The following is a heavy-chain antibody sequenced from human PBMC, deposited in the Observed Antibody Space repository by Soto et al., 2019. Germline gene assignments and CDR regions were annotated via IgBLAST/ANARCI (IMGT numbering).Heavy chain of an antibody. CDR1: GYTFSGYA. CDR2: ISSNGGGS. CDR3: VSSPIVTTIFDF. J-gene: IGHJ4*01. D-gene: IGHD5-12*01. V-gene: IGHV3-64D*06. Sequence: GGSLRLSCSASGYTFSGYAMHWVRQAPGKGLQYVSAISSNGGGSYYADSVKGRFTISRDNSKNTLYLQMSSLRVEDTAVYYCVSSPIVTTIFDFWGQGTLVTV.